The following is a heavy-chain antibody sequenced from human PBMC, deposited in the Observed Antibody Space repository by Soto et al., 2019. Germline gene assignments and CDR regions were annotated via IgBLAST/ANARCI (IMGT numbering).Heavy chain of an antibody. Sequence: QVQLVQSGAEVKKPGSSVKVSCRASGGTFTSFYIHWVRQAPGQGLEWMGIINPSGGITNFAQRFQGRVTMTRDMSTNTHYMELSSLKSDDTAVYYCASSPAFSSSWYGIPPDPSHGMDVWGQGTTVTVS. J-gene: IGHJ6*02. CDR2: INPSGGIT. CDR1: GGTFTSFY. D-gene: IGHD6-13*01. CDR3: ASSPAFSSSWYGIPPDPSHGMDV. V-gene: IGHV1-46*01.